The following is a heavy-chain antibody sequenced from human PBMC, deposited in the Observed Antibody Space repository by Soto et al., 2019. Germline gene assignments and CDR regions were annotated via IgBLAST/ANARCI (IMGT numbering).Heavy chain of an antibody. J-gene: IGHJ6*02. CDR2: IIPIFGTA. Sequence: ASVKVSCKASGGTFSSYAISWVRQAPGQELEWMGGIIPIFGTANYAQKFQGRVTITADESTSKAYMELSSLRSEDTAVYYCAGDHTPATVTTSGVMDVWGQGTTVTVSS. CDR1: GGTFSSYA. D-gene: IGHD4-17*01. CDR3: AGDHTPATVTTSGVMDV. V-gene: IGHV1-69*13.